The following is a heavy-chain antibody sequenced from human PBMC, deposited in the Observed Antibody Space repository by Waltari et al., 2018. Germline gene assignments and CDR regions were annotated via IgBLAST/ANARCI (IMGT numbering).Heavy chain of an antibody. CDR2: IYHSGST. J-gene: IGHJ4*02. D-gene: IGHD2-15*01. CDR3: ARRPGYCSGGSCHED. V-gene: IGHV4-38-2*01. CDR1: GYSISSGYY. Sequence: VQLQASGPGLVKPSETLSLTCAVSGYSISSGYYWGWIRQPPGKGLEWIGSIYHSGSTYYNPSRKSRVTRSVDTSKNQFSLKLSSVTAADTAVYYCARRPGYCSGGSCHEDWGQGTLVTVSS.